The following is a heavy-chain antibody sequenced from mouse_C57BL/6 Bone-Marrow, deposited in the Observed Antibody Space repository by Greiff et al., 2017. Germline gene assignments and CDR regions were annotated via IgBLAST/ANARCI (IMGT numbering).Heavy chain of an antibody. J-gene: IGHJ1*03. V-gene: IGHV3-6*01. Sequence: EVKLVESGPGLVKPSQSLSLTCSVTGYSITSGYYWNWIRQFPGNKLEWMGYISYDGSNNYNPSLKNRISITRDTSKNQFFLKLNSVTTEDTATYCCARIITTGNFDVWGTGTTVTVSA. D-gene: IGHD1-1*01. CDR3: ARIITTGNFDV. CDR1: GYSITSGYY. CDR2: ISYDGSN.